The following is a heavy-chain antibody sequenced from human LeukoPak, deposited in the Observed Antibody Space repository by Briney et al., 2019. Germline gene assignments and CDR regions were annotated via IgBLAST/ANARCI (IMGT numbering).Heavy chain of an antibody. CDR3: ARDRYYDFWSGYYHFDY. Sequence: PGGSLRLSCAASGFTFSSYSMNWVRQAPGKGLEWVSYISSSSSTIYYADSVKGRFTISRDNAKNSLYLQMNSLRDEDTAVYYCARDRYYDFWSGYYHFDYWGQGTLVTVSS. CDR2: ISSSSSTI. V-gene: IGHV3-48*02. D-gene: IGHD3-3*01. CDR1: GFTFSSYS. J-gene: IGHJ4*02.